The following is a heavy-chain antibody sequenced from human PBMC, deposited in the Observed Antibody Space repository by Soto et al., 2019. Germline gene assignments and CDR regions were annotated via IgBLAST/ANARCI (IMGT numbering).Heavy chain of an antibody. CDR3: TRSGGSYSFGY. V-gene: IGHV3-73*02. CDR1: VFTLSGSA. Sequence: EVQLVDSGGGLVQPGESLKLSCAASVFTLSGSAVHWVRQASGKGLEWVGRIRSKTHSYATQYITSVNGRFTMSRDDSNNTAYLQMNGLKTDDTAVYYCTRSGGSYSFGYWGQGTQVTVSS. J-gene: IGHJ4*02. D-gene: IGHD1-26*01. CDR2: IRSKTHSYAT.